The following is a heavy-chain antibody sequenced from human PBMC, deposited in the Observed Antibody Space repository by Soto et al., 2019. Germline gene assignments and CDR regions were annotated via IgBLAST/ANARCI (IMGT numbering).Heavy chain of an antibody. V-gene: IGHV3-30-3*01. D-gene: IGHD6-13*01. CDR3: ARDGYSSSWFDY. CDR1: GFTLSSYA. CDR2: ISYDGSNK. Sequence: GGSLRLSCAASGFTLSSYAMHCVRQAPGKGLEWVAVISYDGSNKYYADSVKGRFTISRDNSKNTLYLQMNSLRAEDTAVYYCARDGYSSSWFDYWGQGTLVTVSS. J-gene: IGHJ4*02.